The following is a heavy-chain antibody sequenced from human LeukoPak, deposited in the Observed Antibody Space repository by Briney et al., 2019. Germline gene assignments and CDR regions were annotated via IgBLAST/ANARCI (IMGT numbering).Heavy chain of an antibody. CDR1: GGSISSYY. CDR2: IYYSGST. V-gene: IGHV4-59*01. CDR3: ARDYYVMTYYYGMDV. J-gene: IGHJ6*02. Sequence: PSETLSLTCTVSGGSISSYYWSWIRQPPGKGLEWIGCIYYSGSTNYNPSLKSRVTISVDTSKNQFSLKLSSVTAADTAVYYCARDYYVMTYYYGMDVWGQGTTVTVSS. D-gene: IGHD3-10*02.